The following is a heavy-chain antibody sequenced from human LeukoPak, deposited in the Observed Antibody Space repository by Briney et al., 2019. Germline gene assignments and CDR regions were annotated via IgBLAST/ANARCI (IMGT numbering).Heavy chain of an antibody. CDR2: INPNTGGT. CDR3: ARVKSYYDSSGYLYYFDY. Sequence: ASVKVSCKASGYTFTGYYMHWVRQAPGQGLEWMGRINPNTGGTNYAQKFQGRVTMTRDTSISTAYMELSRLRSDDTAVYYCARVKSYYDSSGYLYYFDYWGQGTLVTVSS. CDR1: GYTFTGYY. V-gene: IGHV1-2*06. J-gene: IGHJ4*02. D-gene: IGHD3-22*01.